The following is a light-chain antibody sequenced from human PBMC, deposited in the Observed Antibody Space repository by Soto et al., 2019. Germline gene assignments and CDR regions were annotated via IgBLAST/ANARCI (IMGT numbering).Light chain of an antibody. CDR2: GAS. Sequence: EIVLTQSPGTLSLSPGERATLSCRASQSVSSNYLAWYQQKPGQAPRLLIYGASSRATGIPDRFSGSGSGTDFTLTISRLEPEDFAVYYCQQYGSSPWYTFGQGTKLEIK. J-gene: IGKJ2*01. V-gene: IGKV3-20*01. CDR1: QSVSSNY. CDR3: QQYGSSPWYT.